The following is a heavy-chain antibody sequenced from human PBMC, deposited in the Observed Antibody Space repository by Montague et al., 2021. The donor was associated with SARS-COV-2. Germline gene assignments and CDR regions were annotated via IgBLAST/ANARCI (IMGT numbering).Heavy chain of an antibody. CDR3: ARLEAGDCSGGSCYSSWFDP. D-gene: IGHD2-15*01. J-gene: IGHJ5*02. CDR2: IYYSGST. CDR1: GGSMSSYY. V-gene: IGHV4-59*08. Sequence: SETLSLTCTVSGGSMSSYYWSWIRQPPGKGLEWTGYIYYSGSTNYNPSLKSRVTISVNTSKNQFSLKLSSATAADTAVYYCARLEAGDCSGGSCYSSWFDPWGQGTLVTVSS.